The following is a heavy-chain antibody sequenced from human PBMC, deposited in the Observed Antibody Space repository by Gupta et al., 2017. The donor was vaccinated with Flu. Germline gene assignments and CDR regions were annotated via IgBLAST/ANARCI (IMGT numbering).Heavy chain of an antibody. CDR1: GYTFSSYV. Sequence: QVQLVQSGSEVKKPGASVKVSCKASGYTFSSYVISWVRQAPGQGREWMGWISAYNGNTNYTQNLQGRVTMTPDTASSTAYMELSSLRSDDTSVYYCARLRIAGRPHDYWGQGTLVTVSS. D-gene: IGHD6-6*01. CDR3: ARLRIAGRPHDY. CDR2: ISAYNGNT. J-gene: IGHJ4*02. V-gene: IGHV1-18*01.